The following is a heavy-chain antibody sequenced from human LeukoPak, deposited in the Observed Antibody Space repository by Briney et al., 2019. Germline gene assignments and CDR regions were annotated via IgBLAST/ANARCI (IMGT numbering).Heavy chain of an antibody. V-gene: IGHV4-34*01. D-gene: IGHD2-2*01. J-gene: IGHJ4*02. Sequence: PSETLSLTCAVYGGSFSGYYWSWIRQPPGKGLEWIGEINHSGSTNYNPSLKSRVTISVDTSKNQFSLKLSSVTAADTAVYYRARGAAALFDYWGQGTLVTVSS. CDR2: INHSGST. CDR1: GGSFSGYY. CDR3: ARGAAALFDY.